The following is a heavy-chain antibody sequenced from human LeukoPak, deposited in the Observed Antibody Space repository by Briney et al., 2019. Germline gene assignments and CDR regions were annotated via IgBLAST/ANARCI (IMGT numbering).Heavy chain of an antibody. Sequence: PLASVKVSCKASGYSFTNYDINWVRQATGQGLEWMGWMNPNSGITAYAQKFQGRVTITRNTSISTAYMELSSLRSEDTAVYYCAREGFYDSGSNDYWGQGTLVTVSS. D-gene: IGHD3-22*01. CDR1: GYSFTNYD. V-gene: IGHV1-8*03. CDR2: MNPNSGIT. J-gene: IGHJ4*02. CDR3: AREGFYDSGSNDY.